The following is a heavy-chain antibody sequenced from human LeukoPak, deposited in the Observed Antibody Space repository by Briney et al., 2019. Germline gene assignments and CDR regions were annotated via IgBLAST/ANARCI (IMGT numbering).Heavy chain of an antibody. CDR3: AREDPAVAAPSDY. CDR1: GFTVSSNY. J-gene: IGHJ4*02. CDR2: IYSGGST. D-gene: IGHD6-19*01. V-gene: IGHV3-53*01. Sequence: GGSLRLSCAASGFTVSSNYMSWVRQAPGKGLEWVSVIYSGGSTYYADSVKGRFTISRDNSKNTLYLQMNSLRAEDTAVYYCAREDPAVAAPSDYWGQGTLVTVPS.